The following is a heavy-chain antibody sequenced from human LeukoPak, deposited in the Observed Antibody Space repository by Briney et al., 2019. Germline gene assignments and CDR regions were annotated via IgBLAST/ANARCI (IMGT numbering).Heavy chain of an antibody. CDR1: AFTFSSYW. V-gene: IGHV3-74*01. CDR2: INSDGSNT. Sequence: GGSLRLSCAASAFTFSSYWMHWVRQAPGKGLVWVSRINSDGSNTIYADSVKGRFTISRDNAKNTLYLQMNSLRAEDTAVYYCARAAGRYQLPLDYWGQGTLVTVSS. D-gene: IGHD2-2*01. J-gene: IGHJ4*02. CDR3: ARAAGRYQLPLDY.